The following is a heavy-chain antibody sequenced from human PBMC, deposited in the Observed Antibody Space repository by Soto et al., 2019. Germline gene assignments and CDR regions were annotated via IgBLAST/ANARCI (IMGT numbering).Heavy chain of an antibody. Sequence: SVKVSCKASGGTFSSYTISWVRQAPGQGLEWMGRIIPILGIANYAQKFQGRVTITADKSTSTAYMELSSLRSEDTAVYYCASIPLEGFSEWPNEYFQHWGQGTLVTVSS. CDR2: IIPILGIA. D-gene: IGHD3-3*01. V-gene: IGHV1-69*02. CDR1: GGTFSSYT. J-gene: IGHJ1*01. CDR3: ASIPLEGFSEWPNEYFQH.